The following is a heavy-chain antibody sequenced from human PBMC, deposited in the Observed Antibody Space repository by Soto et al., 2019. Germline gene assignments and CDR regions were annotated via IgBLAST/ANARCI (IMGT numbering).Heavy chain of an antibody. CDR3: ARGVAGGYCTNGVCSHTYYFDY. Sequence: VPQRVCRRAAGFTFGSFAVHWIRQTPGKGLEYVSAISSNGGSTYYANSVKGRFTISRDNSKNTLYLQMGSLRAEDMAVYYCARGVAGGYCTNGVCSHTYYFDYWGQGTLVTVSS. V-gene: IGHV3-64*01. J-gene: IGHJ4*02. D-gene: IGHD2-8*01. CDR2: ISSNGGST. CDR1: GFTFGSFA.